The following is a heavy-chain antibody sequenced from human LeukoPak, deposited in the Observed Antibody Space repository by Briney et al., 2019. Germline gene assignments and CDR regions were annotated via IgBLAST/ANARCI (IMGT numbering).Heavy chain of an antibody. CDR2: IIPILGIA. Sequence: SVKVSCKASGYTFTSYTISWVRQAPGQGLEWMGGIIPILGIANYAQKFQGRVTITADKSTSTAYMELSSLRSEDTAVYYCARGSDSSGPGFDPWGQGTLVTVSS. D-gene: IGHD3-22*01. V-gene: IGHV1-69*10. J-gene: IGHJ5*02. CDR3: ARGSDSSGPGFDP. CDR1: GYTFTSYT.